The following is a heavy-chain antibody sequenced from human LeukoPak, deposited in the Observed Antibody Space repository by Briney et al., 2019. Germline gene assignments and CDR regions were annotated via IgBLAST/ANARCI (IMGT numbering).Heavy chain of an antibody. J-gene: IGHJ3*02. V-gene: IGHV1-69*13. Sequence: GASVKVSCKASGYTFTSYAMNWVRQAPGQGLEWMGGIIPIFGTANYAQKFQGRVTITADESTSTAYMELSSLRSDDTAVYYCAREGSGDYDDAFDIWGQGTMVTVSS. D-gene: IGHD4-17*01. CDR1: GYTFTSYA. CDR2: IIPIFGTA. CDR3: AREGSGDYDDAFDI.